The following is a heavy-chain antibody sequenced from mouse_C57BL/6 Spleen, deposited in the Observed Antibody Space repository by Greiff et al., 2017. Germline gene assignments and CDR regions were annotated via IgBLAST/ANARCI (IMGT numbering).Heavy chain of an antibody. CDR3: ARSGRGNYVDYAMDY. D-gene: IGHD2-1*01. V-gene: IGHV1-26*01. CDR2: INPNNGGT. Sequence: VQLQQSGPELVKPGASVKISCKASGYTFTDYYMNWVKQSHGKSLEWIGDINPNNGGTSYNQKFKGKATLTVDKSSSTAYMELRSLTSEDSAVYYCARSGRGNYVDYAMDYWGQGTSVTVSS. CDR1: GYTFTDYY. J-gene: IGHJ4*01.